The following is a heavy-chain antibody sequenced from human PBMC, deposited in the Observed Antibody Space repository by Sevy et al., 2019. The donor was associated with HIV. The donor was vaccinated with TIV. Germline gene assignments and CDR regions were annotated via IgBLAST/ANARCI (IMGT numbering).Heavy chain of an antibody. CDR1: GGSIATFGSF. CDR3: ARIYDH. Sequence: SETLSLTCSVSGGSIATFGSFWGWIRQPPGKGLEWIGDISYRGATNYNPSLKSRATISFETSKSQLSLKLTSLTPADTAVYYCARIYDHWGQGVLVTVSS. J-gene: IGHJ5*02. V-gene: IGHV4-39*01. CDR2: ISYRGAT.